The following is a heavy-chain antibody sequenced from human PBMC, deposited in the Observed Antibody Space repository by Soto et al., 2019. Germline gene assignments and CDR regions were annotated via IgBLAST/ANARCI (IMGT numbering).Heavy chain of an antibody. Sequence: GGSLSLSCAASGFIFTDYSMTWIRQAPGKGLEWVSVIYSGGSTYYADSVKGRFTISRDNSKNTLYLQMNSLRAEDTAVYYCARMIVVVTAPGYFDYWGQGTLVTVSS. CDR2: IYSGGST. CDR3: ARMIVVVTAPGYFDY. V-gene: IGHV3-53*01. CDR1: GFIFTDYS. J-gene: IGHJ4*02. D-gene: IGHD3-22*01.